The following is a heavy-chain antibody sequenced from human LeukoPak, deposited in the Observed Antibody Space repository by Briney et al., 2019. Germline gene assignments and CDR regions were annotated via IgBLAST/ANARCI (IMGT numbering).Heavy chain of an antibody. Sequence: GGSLRLSCAASGFFFSSYGMHWVRQAPGKGLEWVALIWYDGTNKYYTDSVKGRFTISRDNSNNTLYLEMSSLRAEDTAVYYCARDYYDSSAYYYGYYFDYWGQGTLVTVSS. D-gene: IGHD3-22*01. CDR1: GFFFSSYG. V-gene: IGHV3-33*01. CDR2: IWYDGTNK. J-gene: IGHJ4*02. CDR3: ARDYYDSSAYYYGYYFDY.